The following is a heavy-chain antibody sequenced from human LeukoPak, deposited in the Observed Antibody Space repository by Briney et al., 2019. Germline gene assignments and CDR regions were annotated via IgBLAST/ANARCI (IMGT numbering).Heavy chain of an antibody. CDR2: IYWNGDFT. Sequence: GGSLRLSCAASGFTFDDHGMSWVRQVPGKGLEWVSSIYWNGDFTTYAESVKGRFTISRDNAKTSLYLQMNSLRVEDTAFYYCTRLSGIDVAGAFDYWGQGNLVTVSS. D-gene: IGHD6-19*01. J-gene: IGHJ4*02. CDR3: TRLSGIDVAGAFDY. V-gene: IGHV3-20*04. CDR1: GFTFDDHG.